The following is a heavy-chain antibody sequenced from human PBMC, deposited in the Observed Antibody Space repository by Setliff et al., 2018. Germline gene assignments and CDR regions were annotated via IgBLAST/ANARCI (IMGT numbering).Heavy chain of an antibody. CDR1: GGSISSGSYY. V-gene: IGHV4-61*02. CDR2: IYSSGST. CDR3: ARDLRYCSGGTCYSAFDF. Sequence: SETLSLTCTVSGGSISSGSYYWSWIRQPAGKGLEWIGRIYSSGSTDYNRFLKSRLTISVDTSKNQFSLRLSSVTAADTAVYYCARDLRYCSGGTCYSAFDFWGQGTLVTVSS. D-gene: IGHD2-15*01. J-gene: IGHJ4*02.